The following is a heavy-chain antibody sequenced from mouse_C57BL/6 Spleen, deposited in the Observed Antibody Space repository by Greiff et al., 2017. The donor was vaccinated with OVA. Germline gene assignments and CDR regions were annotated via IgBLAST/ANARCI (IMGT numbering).Heavy chain of an antibody. Sequence: EVQLQESEGGLVQPGSSMKLSCTASGFTFSDYYMAWVRQVPEKGLEWVANINYDGSSTYYLDSLKSRFIISRDNAKNILYLQMSSLKSEDTATYYCARVLVYFDYWGQGTTLTVSS. CDR2: INYDGSST. J-gene: IGHJ2*01. CDR1: GFTFSDYY. CDR3: ARVLVYFDY. V-gene: IGHV5-16*01.